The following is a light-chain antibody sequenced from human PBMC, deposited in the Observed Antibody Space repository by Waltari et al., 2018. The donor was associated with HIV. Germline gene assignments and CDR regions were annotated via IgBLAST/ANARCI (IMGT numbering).Light chain of an antibody. CDR2: DVT. CDR1: ANDIAAYNH. V-gene: IGLV2-14*03. CDR3: ASYRTAYTMV. Sequence: QSALTQPASVSGSPGQWVTISCSGTANDIAAYNHVSWYQLPPGKAPKLIIYDVTYRPSGVSDPFSGSKSGNAASLPISGLQPEDEGDYFCASYRTAYTMVFGGGTRLTV. J-gene: IGLJ2*01.